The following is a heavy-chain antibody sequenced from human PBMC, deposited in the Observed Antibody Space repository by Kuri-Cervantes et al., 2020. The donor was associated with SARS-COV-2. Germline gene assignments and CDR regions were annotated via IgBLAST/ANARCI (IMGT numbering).Heavy chain of an antibody. CDR2: IKSKTDGGTT. CDR3: TTDGGGGAAAGTNYYYYYMDV. V-gene: IGHV3-15*01. J-gene: IGHJ6*03. Sequence: GESLKISCAASGITFSNAWMSWVRQAPGKGLEWVGRIKSKTDGGTTDYAEPVKGRFTISRDDSKNMLSLQMNSLKTEDTAMYYCTTDGGGGAAAGTNYYYYYMDVWGKGTTVTVSS. D-gene: IGHD6-13*01. CDR1: GITFSNAW.